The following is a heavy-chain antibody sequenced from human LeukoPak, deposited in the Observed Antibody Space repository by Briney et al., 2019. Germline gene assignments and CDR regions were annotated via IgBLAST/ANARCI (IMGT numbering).Heavy chain of an antibody. V-gene: IGHV3-53*01. Sequence: PGGSLRLSCALSGLADSDNYLSWVRQAPGKGLERVSVILPNGNTYSADFVQGRFSISRDKSTNTLFLDMSSLRTDDTAIYFCARANPVYGDFDYWGQGTLVSVSS. CDR2: ILPNGNT. D-gene: IGHD4-17*01. CDR3: ARANPVYGDFDY. J-gene: IGHJ4*02. CDR1: GLADSDNY.